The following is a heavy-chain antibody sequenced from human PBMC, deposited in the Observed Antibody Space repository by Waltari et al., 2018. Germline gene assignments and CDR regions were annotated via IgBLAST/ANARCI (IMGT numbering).Heavy chain of an antibody. D-gene: IGHD1-26*01. CDR1: GGTFAGYA. CDR2: IIPSFGTP. J-gene: IGHJ3*01. Sequence: VHLLQSGAVVRKPGSSVRVSCAASGGTFAGYAITWVRQAPGQGLEWMAGIIPSFGTPTYAQKFQGRVNVAADESTSTAYMELSSLRSDDTAIYYCAKRIVGGPFDVWGQGTVVIVSS. CDR3: AKRIVGGPFDV. V-gene: IGHV1-69*12.